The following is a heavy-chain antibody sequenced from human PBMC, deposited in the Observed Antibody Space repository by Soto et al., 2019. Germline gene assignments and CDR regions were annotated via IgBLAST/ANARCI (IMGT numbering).Heavy chain of an antibody. Sequence: SVKVSCKASGGTFSSYAISWVRQAPGQGLEWMGGIIPIFGTANYAQKFQGRVTITADKSTSTAYMELSSLRSEDTAVYYCARPSAGGDYYYYYGMDVWGQGTTVTVSS. CDR1: GGTFSSYA. CDR3: ARPSAGGDYYYYYGMDV. D-gene: IGHD3-10*01. V-gene: IGHV1-69*06. J-gene: IGHJ6*02. CDR2: IIPIFGTA.